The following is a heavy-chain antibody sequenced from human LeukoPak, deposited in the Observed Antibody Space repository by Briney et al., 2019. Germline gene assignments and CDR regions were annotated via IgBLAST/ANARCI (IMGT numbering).Heavy chain of an antibody. J-gene: IGHJ4*02. Sequence: PGGSLRLSCVVSGFTINDYWMHWVRQAPGKGLEWVSRVNSDGSSKTYADSVKGRFTISRDDAKNTLYLQMNSLRAEDTAVYYCATAVAAAPGAYWGQGTLVTVSS. CDR1: GFTINDYW. CDR3: ATAVAAAPGAY. D-gene: IGHD6-13*01. V-gene: IGHV3-74*03. CDR2: VNSDGSSK.